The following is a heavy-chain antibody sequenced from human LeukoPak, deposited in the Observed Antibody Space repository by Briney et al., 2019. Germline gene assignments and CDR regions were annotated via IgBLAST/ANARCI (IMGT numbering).Heavy chain of an antibody. V-gene: IGHV1-8*03. Sequence: ASVKVSCKASGYTFSSYDITWVRQATGQGLEWMGWMNPNSGNTGYAQKFQGRVTITRNTSISTAYMELSSLRSEDTAVYYCARGETDFDYWGQGTLVTVSS. D-gene: IGHD1-1*01. J-gene: IGHJ4*02. CDR2: MNPNSGNT. CDR3: ARGETDFDY. CDR1: GYTFSSYD.